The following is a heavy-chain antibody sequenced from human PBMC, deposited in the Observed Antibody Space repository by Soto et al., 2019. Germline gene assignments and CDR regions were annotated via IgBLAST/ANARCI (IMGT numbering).Heavy chain of an antibody. CDR1: GYTFTSYG. J-gene: IGHJ4*02. V-gene: IGHV1-18*04. D-gene: IGHD1-20*01. CDR2: ISAYNGNT. Sequence: VASVKVSCKASGYTFTSYGISWVRQAPGQGLEWMGWISAYNGNTNYAQKLQGRVTMTTDTSTSTAYMELRSLRSDDTAVYYCARDHRYNWNDGGDYWGQGTLVTVSS. CDR3: ARDHRYNWNDGGDY.